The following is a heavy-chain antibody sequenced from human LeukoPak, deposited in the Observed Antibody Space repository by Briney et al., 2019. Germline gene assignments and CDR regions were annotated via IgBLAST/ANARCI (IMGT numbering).Heavy chain of an antibody. D-gene: IGHD3-22*01. CDR2: ITSSGSYI. J-gene: IGHJ4*02. V-gene: IGHV3-21*01. Sequence: GGSLRLSCAASAFSFSNYNMSWVRQAPGKGLGWVSSITSSGSYIYYADSVKGRFTISRDNAKNTLYLQMNSLRAEDTAVYYCVRMYYHDSSSYYWAPDYWGQGTLVTVSS. CDR3: VRMYYHDSSSYYWAPDY. CDR1: AFSFSNYN.